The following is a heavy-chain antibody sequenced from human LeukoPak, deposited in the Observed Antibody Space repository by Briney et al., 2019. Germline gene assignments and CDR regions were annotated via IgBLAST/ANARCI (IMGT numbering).Heavy chain of an antibody. CDR2: VKQDGSEE. D-gene: IGHD6-13*01. CDR3: ARDYISSWANFDY. CDR1: GFTFRNYW. Sequence: GGSLRLSCAASGFTFRNYWMSWVRQAPGKGLEWVAKVKQDGSEEYYVDSVKGRFAVSRDNAKNSLYLQMNSLRAEDTAVYYCARDYISSWANFDYWGQGTLVTVSS. J-gene: IGHJ4*02. V-gene: IGHV3-7*01.